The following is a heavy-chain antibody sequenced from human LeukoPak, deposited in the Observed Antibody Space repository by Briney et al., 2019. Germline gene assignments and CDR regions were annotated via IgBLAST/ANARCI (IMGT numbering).Heavy chain of an antibody. CDR3: ARDERYSLDY. D-gene: IGHD2-15*01. Sequence: GGSLRLSCAASGFTVSSNYMSWVRQAPGKGLEWVSVIYSGGSTYYADSVKGRFTISRDNSKDTLYLQMNSPRAEDTAVYYCARDERYSLDYWGQGTLVTVSS. V-gene: IGHV3-53*01. CDR2: IYSGGST. CDR1: GFTVSSNY. J-gene: IGHJ4*02.